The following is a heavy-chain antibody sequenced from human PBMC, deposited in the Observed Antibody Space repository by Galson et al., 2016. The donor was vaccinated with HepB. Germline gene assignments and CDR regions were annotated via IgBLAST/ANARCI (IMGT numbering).Heavy chain of an antibody. Sequence: SVKVSCKASEGTFSSYTITWVRQAPGQGLEWMGGIIPMFGTANYAQKLQGRVTITADKSTSTAYMELSSLRSEDTAVYYCARDLPSHAQYYFDYWGQGTLVTVSS. CDR1: EGTFSSYT. V-gene: IGHV1-69*06. CDR3: ARDLPSHAQYYFDY. J-gene: IGHJ4*02. D-gene: IGHD2-2*01. CDR2: IIPMFGTA.